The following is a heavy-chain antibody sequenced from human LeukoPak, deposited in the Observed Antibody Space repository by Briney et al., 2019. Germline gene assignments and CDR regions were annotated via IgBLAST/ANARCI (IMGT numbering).Heavy chain of an antibody. V-gene: IGHV3-NL1*01. D-gene: IGHD1-26*01. J-gene: IGHJ4*02. CDR3: ARVWELSFDY. CDR2: SYSGGSR. Sequence: PGGSLRLSCAVSGFTFSSYGMHWVRQAPGKGLEWVAVSYSGGSRSYAESVKGRFTISRDNSQNTLYLQMNSLRAEDTAVYYCARVWELSFDYWGQGTLDTVSS. CDR1: GFTFSSYG.